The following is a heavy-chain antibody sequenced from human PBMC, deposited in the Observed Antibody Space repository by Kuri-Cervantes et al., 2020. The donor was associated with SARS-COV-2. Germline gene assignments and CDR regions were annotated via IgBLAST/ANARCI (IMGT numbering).Heavy chain of an antibody. CDR1: GFTYNNYG. J-gene: IGHJ4*02. Sequence: GESLKISCAASGFTYNNYGMHWVRQAPGKGLEWVAVIWYDGRNKYYADSVKGRFTISRDNSKNTLYLQMNSLRVEDTAVYYCAKARAPGDQLILSSPLDYWGQGTLVTVSS. V-gene: IGHV3-33*06. CDR3: AKARAPGDQLILSSPLDY. CDR2: IWYDGRNK. D-gene: IGHD1-1*01.